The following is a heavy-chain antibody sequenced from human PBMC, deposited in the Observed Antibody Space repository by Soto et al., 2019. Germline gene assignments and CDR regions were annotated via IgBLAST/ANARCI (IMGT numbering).Heavy chain of an antibody. V-gene: IGHV3-48*03. CDR2: ISSSGSTI. Sequence: GGSLRLSCAASGFTFSSYEMNWVRQAPGKGLEWVSYISSSGSTIYYADSVKGRFTISRDNAKNSLYLQMNSLRAEDTAVYYCARALGYCTNGVCYYYYGMDVWGQGTTVTVS. CDR1: GFTFSSYE. CDR3: ARALGYCTNGVCYYYYGMDV. D-gene: IGHD2-8*01. J-gene: IGHJ6*02.